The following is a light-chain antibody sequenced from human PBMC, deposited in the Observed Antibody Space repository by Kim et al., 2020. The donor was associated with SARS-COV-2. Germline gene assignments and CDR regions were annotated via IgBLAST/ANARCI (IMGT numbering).Light chain of an antibody. CDR3: AAWDDSLNGSV. Sequence: QSVLTQPPSASGTPGQRVTISCSGGRSNIGSNVVNWYRQLPGTAPKLLIYSNDYRPSGVPDRFSGSKSGTSASLDISGLQSEDEADYYCAAWDDSLNGSVFGGGTKLTVL. CDR2: SND. CDR1: RSNIGSNV. J-gene: IGLJ3*02. V-gene: IGLV1-44*01.